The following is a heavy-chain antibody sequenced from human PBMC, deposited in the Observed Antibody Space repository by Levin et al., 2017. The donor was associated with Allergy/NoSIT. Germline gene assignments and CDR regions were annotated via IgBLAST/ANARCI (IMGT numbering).Heavy chain of an antibody. CDR2: ISGSGGST. Sequence: GGSLRLSCAASGFTFSSYAMSWVRQAPGKGLEWVSAISGSGGSTYYADSVKGRFTISRDNSKNTLYLQMNSLRAEDTAVYYCAKDEDYYDSSGYYYGNWFDPWGQGTLVTVSS. D-gene: IGHD3-22*01. CDR3: AKDEDYYDSSGYYYGNWFDP. V-gene: IGHV3-23*01. J-gene: IGHJ5*02. CDR1: GFTFSSYA.